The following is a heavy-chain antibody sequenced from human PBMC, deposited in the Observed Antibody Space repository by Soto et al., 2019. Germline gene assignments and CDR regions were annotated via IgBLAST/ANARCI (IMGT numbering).Heavy chain of an antibody. V-gene: IGHV4-39*01. CDR1: GGSISSTAYY. CDR3: ARHHDYVWGTYRWALDY. J-gene: IGHJ4*02. D-gene: IGHD3-16*02. Sequence: SETLSLPCTVSGGSISSTAYYWGWIRQPPGKGLEWSGSMLYSGSTYYSRSLKRRATISVATSRSQFSLQLSSVTAADTAVYYCARHHDYVWGTYRWALDYWGQGTVVT. CDR2: MLYSGST.